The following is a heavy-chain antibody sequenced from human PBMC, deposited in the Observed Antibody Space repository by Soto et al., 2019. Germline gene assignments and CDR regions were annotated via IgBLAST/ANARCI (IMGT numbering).Heavy chain of an antibody. CDR1: GGSISSSSYY. J-gene: IGHJ5*02. CDR2: IYYSGST. V-gene: IGHV4-39*01. CDR3: AWGLFGYYDSSGPTNHNWFDP. D-gene: IGHD3-22*01. Sequence: SETLSLTCTVSGGSISSSSYYWGWIRQPPGKGLEWIGSIYYSGSTYYNPSLKSRVTISVDTSKNQFSLKLSSVTAADTAVYYCAWGLFGYYDSSGPTNHNWFDPWGQGTLVTVSS.